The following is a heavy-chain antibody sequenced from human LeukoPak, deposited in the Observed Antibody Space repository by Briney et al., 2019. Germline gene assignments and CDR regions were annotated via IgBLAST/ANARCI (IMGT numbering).Heavy chain of an antibody. D-gene: IGHD5-12*01. CDR3: ARVRYSDYNYFDY. J-gene: IGHJ4*02. Sequence: GGSLRLSCAASGFTFSGYAMNWVRQAPGKGLEWVSHIWTSSSGIDYADSVKGRFTISRDNVKNSLYLRMNSLRDEDTAVYYCARVRYSDYNYFDYWGQGILVTVSS. CDR2: IWTSSSGI. CDR1: GFTFSGYA. V-gene: IGHV3-48*02.